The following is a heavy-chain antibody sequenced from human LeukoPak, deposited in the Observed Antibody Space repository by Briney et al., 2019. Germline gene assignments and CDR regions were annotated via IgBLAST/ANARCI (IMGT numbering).Heavy chain of an antibody. D-gene: IGHD2-2*01. J-gene: IGHJ4*02. Sequence: SETLSLTCTVSGGSIGSYYWTWVRQPAGKGLEWIGRISISGSTNYNPSLKSRVTMSVDTSKNQFSLKLTSVTAADTAVYYCAREGRSSTSGHWGQGTLVTVSS. CDR2: ISISGST. CDR1: GGSIGSYY. CDR3: AREGRSSTSGH. V-gene: IGHV4-4*07.